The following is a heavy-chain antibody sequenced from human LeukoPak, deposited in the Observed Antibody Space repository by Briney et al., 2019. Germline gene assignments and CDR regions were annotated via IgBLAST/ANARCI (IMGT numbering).Heavy chain of an antibody. CDR1: GYTFTSYY. D-gene: IGHD6-19*01. CDR3: ARDRYSSGWDNWSDP. Sequence: ASVKVSCKASGYTFTSYYMHWVRQAPGQGLEWMGIINPSGGSTSYAQKFQGRVTMTRDTSISTAYMELSRLRSDDTAVYYCARDRYSSGWDNWSDPWGQGTLVTVSS. J-gene: IGHJ5*02. V-gene: IGHV1-46*01. CDR2: INPSGGST.